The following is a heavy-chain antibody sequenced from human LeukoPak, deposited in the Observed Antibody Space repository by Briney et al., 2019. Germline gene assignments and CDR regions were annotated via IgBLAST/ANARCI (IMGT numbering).Heavy chain of an antibody. CDR1: GFNFGDYA. D-gene: IGHD2-2*01. Sequence: GGSLRLSCAASGFNFGDYAMSWVRQAPGEGLEWVGLIRNKVYGGTSEYAASVKGRFSISRDDSESIAYLHMNSLTTDDSAVYYCSRATATSRYSYYGMDVWGQGTIVTVSS. J-gene: IGHJ6*02. V-gene: IGHV3-49*04. CDR3: SRATATSRYSYYGMDV. CDR2: IRNKVYGGTS.